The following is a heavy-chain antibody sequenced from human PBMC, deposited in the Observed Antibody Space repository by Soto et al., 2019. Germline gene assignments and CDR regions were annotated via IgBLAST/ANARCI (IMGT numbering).Heavy chain of an antibody. V-gene: IGHV4-59*01. J-gene: IGHJ4*02. Sequence: SETLSLTCTVSGGSISSYYWSWIRQPPGKGLEWIGYIYDSGSTNYNPSLKSRVTISIDTSKKQFSLNLSSVTAADTAVYYCAAGAYDWYWGQGTLVTVSS. D-gene: IGHD4-17*01. CDR1: GGSISSYY. CDR3: AAGAYDWY. CDR2: IYDSGST.